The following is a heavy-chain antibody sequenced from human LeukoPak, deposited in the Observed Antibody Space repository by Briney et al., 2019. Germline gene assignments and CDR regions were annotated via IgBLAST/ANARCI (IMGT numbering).Heavy chain of an antibody. CDR3: ARTTEAHSWRTRYYDYYMDV. Sequence: SETLSLTCTVSGGSITSYYWSWIRQPPGKGLEWIGYVYYGGTTNYNPSVKSRVTISVDTSKNQFSLKLSSVTAADTAVYYCARTTEAHSWRTRYYDYYMDVWGKGTTVTVSS. V-gene: IGHV4-59*01. D-gene: IGHD6-13*01. J-gene: IGHJ6*03. CDR2: VYYGGTT. CDR1: GGSITSYY.